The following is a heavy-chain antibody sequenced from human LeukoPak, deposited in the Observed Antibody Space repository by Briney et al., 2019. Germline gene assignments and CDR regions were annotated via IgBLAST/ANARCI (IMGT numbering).Heavy chain of an antibody. CDR2: INPSGGST. V-gene: IGHV1-46*01. J-gene: IGHJ6*02. CDR1: GYTFTIYY. CDR3: ARDLPKYCSSTSCKPWGCYYYGMGV. Sequence: ASVKVSCNASGYTFTIYYMHCVRQAPGQGLEWMGIINPSGGSTSYAQKFQGRVTMTRDTSTSTVYMELSSLRSEDTAVYYCARDLPKYCSSTSCKPWGCYYYGMGVWGQGTTVTVSS. D-gene: IGHD2-2*01.